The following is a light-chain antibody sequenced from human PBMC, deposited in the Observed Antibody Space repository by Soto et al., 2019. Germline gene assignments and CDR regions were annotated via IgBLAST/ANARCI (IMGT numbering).Light chain of an antibody. Sequence: DIQITQSPSSLSASVGERVTITCRASQSISSYLNWYQQKPGKAPKLLIYAASSLQSGVPSRFSGSGYGTDFTLTISSLQTEDFATYYCQQSYSTPYTFGQGTRLEIK. CDR2: AAS. CDR3: QQSYSTPYT. CDR1: QSISSY. V-gene: IGKV1-39*01. J-gene: IGKJ5*01.